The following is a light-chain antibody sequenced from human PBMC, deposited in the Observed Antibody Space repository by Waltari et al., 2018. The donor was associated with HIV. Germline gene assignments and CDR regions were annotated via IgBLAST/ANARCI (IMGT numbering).Light chain of an antibody. V-gene: IGKV4-1*01. CDR3: QQYFTTPWT. Sequence: IVMSQSPASLAVALSERATINCNSSMSVLSNSNNKNYLAWYQQKPEQPPQLLIYWSSTRKSGVPGRFSGSGSGTDFTLTISSLQAEDVAVYYCQQYFTTPWTFGQGTKLEIK. CDR1: MSVLSNSNNKNY. CDR2: WSS. J-gene: IGKJ2*02.